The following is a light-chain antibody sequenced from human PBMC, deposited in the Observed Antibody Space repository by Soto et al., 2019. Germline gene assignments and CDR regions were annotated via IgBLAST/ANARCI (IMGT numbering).Light chain of an antibody. V-gene: IGKV1-39*01. CDR3: QQSYSTPPT. CDR2: AAS. CDR1: QSISSY. Sequence: DIQMTQSPSSLSASVGDRVTITCRASQSISSYLNWYQQKPGKAPKLLIYAASSLQSGVPSRFSGSRSATYFTLTISSLQPEDFATYYCQQSYSTPPTFGQGTKVEIK. J-gene: IGKJ1*01.